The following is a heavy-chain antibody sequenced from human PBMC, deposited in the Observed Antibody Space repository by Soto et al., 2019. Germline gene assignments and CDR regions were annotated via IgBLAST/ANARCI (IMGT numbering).Heavy chain of an antibody. Sequence: ASVKVSCKASGYSFTSLDINWVRQTTGQGLEWMGWMEPSSGKTGYAQRFQDRVTMTRDTSINTAYMELRSLTSDDTAFYYCARGVTAGVDYWGQGTLVT. CDR2: MEPSSGKT. CDR3: ARGVTAGVDY. D-gene: IGHD3-10*01. CDR1: GYSFTSLD. J-gene: IGHJ4*02. V-gene: IGHV1-8*01.